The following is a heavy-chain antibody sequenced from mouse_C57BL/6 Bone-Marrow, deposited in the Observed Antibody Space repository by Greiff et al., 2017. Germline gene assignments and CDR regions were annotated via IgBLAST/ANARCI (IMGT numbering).Heavy chain of an antibody. CDR2: IDPSDSYT. Sequence: VQLQQPGAELVRPGTSVKLSCKASGYTFTSYWMHWVKQRPGQGLEWIGVIDPSDSYTNYNQKFKGKATLTVDTSSSTAYMQLSSLTSEDSAVYYCARSRAYGSRDYAMDYWGQGTSVTVSS. D-gene: IGHD1-1*01. J-gene: IGHJ4*01. CDR1: GYTFTSYW. V-gene: IGHV1-59*01. CDR3: ARSRAYGSRDYAMDY.